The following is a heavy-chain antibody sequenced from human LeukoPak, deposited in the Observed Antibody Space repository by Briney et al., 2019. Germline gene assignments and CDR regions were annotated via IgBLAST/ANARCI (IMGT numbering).Heavy chain of an antibody. CDR3: AAVPLPYYDFWSGYPEFDY. Sequence: SVKVSCKASGGTFSSYAISWVRQARGQRLEWIGWIVVGSGNTNYAQKFQERVTITRDMSTSTAYMELSSLRSEDTAVYYCAAVPLPYYDFWSGYPEFDYWGQGTLVTVSS. D-gene: IGHD3-3*01. CDR1: GGTFSSYA. CDR2: IVVGSGNT. V-gene: IGHV1-58*02. J-gene: IGHJ4*02.